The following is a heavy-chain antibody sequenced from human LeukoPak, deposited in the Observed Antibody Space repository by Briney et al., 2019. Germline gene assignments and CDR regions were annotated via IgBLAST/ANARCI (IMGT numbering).Heavy chain of an antibody. CDR3: ARDFGLGDY. D-gene: IGHD3-16*01. Sequence: SGGSLRLSCAASGFTFNSYAMHWVRQAPGKGLEWVAVISYDGSNKYYADSVKGRFTISRDNSKNTLYLQMNSLRAEDTAVYYCARDFGLGDYWGQGTLVTVSS. V-gene: IGHV3-30-3*01. CDR1: GFTFNSYA. CDR2: ISYDGSNK. J-gene: IGHJ4*02.